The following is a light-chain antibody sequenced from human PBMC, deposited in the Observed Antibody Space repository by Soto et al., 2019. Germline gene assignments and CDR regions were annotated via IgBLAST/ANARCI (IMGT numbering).Light chain of an antibody. V-gene: IGKV1-5*01. Sequence: DIQMTQSPSSLPASVGDRVTITCRASQSISTYLHWYQQKPEKAPKLLIHDASTLESGVPSRFSGSGSGTEFTLTISSLQPDDFATYYCQQYNSYSRTFGQGIKVDIK. J-gene: IGKJ1*01. CDR2: DAS. CDR1: QSISTY. CDR3: QQYNSYSRT.